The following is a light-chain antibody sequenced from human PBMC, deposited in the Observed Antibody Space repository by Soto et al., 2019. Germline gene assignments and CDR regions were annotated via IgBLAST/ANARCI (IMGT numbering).Light chain of an antibody. CDR1: SSNIGSNT. CDR2: RNN. CDR3: ATWDDSLSAWV. V-gene: IGLV1-47*01. J-gene: IGLJ3*02. Sequence: QSVLTQPPSASGTPGQRVTISCSGSSSNIGSNTVNWYQQLPGTAPKLLIYRNNQRPSGAPDRFSGSKSGTSASLAIRGLRSDDEADYYCATWDDSLSAWVFGGGTKLTVL.